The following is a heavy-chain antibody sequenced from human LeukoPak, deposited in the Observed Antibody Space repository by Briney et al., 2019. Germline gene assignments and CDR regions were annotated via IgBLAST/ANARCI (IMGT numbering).Heavy chain of an antibody. CDR2: INHSGNT. CDR3: ATRGNYYDSSAGSVAFDI. D-gene: IGHD3-22*01. Sequence: PSETLSLTCAVYGSSFSAYYWSWIRQPPGRGLEWIGEINHSGNTNYNPSLKSRVTISVDTSKNQFSLKLSSVTAADTAVYYCATRGNYYDSSAGSVAFDIWGQGTMVTVSS. V-gene: IGHV4-34*01. CDR1: GSSFSAYY. J-gene: IGHJ3*02.